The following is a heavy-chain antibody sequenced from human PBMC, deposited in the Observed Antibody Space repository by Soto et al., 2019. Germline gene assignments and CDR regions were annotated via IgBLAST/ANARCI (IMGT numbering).Heavy chain of an antibody. CDR3: ARDHYVYDILTGYGCYYGMDV. D-gene: IGHD3-9*01. J-gene: IGHJ6*02. CDR2: IYHSGST. CDR1: GGSISSYY. V-gene: IGHV4-59*12. Sequence: SETLSLTCTVSGGSISSYYWSWIRQPPGKGLEWIGYIYHSGSTYYNPSLKSRVTISVDRSKNQFSLKLSSVTAADTAVYYCARDHYVYDILTGYGCYYGMDVWGQGTTVTVSS.